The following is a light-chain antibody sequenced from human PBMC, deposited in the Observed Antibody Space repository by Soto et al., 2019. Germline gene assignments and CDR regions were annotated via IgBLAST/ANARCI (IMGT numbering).Light chain of an antibody. Sequence: QLVLTQPPSVSGAPGQRVTISCTGGSSNIGAGYDVHWYQQLPGTAPKLLISGNNNRPSGVPDRFSGSKSGTSASLAINGLQAEDEADYYCQSSGSSLSAVFGTRTKVTVL. CDR3: QSSGSSLSAV. CDR2: GNN. J-gene: IGLJ1*01. CDR1: SSNIGAGYD. V-gene: IGLV1-40*01.